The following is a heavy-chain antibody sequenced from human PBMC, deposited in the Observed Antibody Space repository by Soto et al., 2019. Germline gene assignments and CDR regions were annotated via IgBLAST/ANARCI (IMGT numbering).Heavy chain of an antibody. Sequence: GASVKVSCKASGYTFTSYGISWVRQAPGQGLEWMGWISAYNGNTNYAQKLQGRVTMTTDTSTSTAYMELRSLRSDDTAVYYCARDAGLVVSYYYYYGMDVWGQGTTVTVSS. V-gene: IGHV1-18*01. J-gene: IGHJ6*02. CDR2: ISAYNGNT. CDR3: ARDAGLVVSYYYYYGMDV. D-gene: IGHD6-19*01. CDR1: GYTFTSYG.